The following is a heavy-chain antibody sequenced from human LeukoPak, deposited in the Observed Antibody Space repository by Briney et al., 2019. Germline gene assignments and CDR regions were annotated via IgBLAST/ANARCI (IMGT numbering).Heavy chain of an antibody. D-gene: IGHD3-10*01. CDR2: INHSGST. V-gene: IGHV4-34*01. Sequence: SETLSLTCAVYGGSFSGYYWSWIRQPPGKGLEWIGEINHSGSTNYNPSLKSRVTISVDTSKNQFSLKLSSVTAADTAVYYCASLSMVRGVIIPEYFQHWGQGTLVTVSS. J-gene: IGHJ1*01. CDR1: GGSFSGYY. CDR3: ASLSMVRGVIIPEYFQH.